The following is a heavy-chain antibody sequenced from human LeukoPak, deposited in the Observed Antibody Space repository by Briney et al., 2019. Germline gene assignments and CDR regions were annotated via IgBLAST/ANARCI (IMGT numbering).Heavy chain of an antibody. Sequence: GSLRLSCAASGFTFSGHWMYWLRQAPGKGLAWVSRINGDGSATNYADSMEGRFTISRDNAKNIVYLQMNSLREDDTAIYYCARDINWGQVDYWGQGTLVTVSS. CDR3: ARDINWGQVDY. D-gene: IGHD7-27*01. CDR1: GFTFSGHW. CDR2: INGDGSAT. J-gene: IGHJ4*02. V-gene: IGHV3-74*01.